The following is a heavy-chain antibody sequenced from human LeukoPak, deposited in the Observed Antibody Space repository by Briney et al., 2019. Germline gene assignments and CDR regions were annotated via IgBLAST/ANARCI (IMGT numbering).Heavy chain of an antibody. CDR3: ARGSSSGWYRWFDP. CDR2: IIPILGIA. V-gene: IGHV1-69*04. D-gene: IGHD6-19*01. Sequence: ASVTVSCTASGGTFTIYAISWVRQAPGQGLEWMGRIIPILGIANYAQKFQGRVTITADKSTSTAYMELSSLRSEDTAVYYCARGSSSGWYRWFDPWGQGTLVTVSS. J-gene: IGHJ5*02. CDR1: GGTFTIYA.